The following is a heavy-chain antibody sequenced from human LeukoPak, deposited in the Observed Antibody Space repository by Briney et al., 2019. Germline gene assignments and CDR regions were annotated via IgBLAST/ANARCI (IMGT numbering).Heavy chain of an antibody. CDR1: GFTFSSYW. CDR3: VRDGGVSGYDLLDY. J-gene: IGHJ4*02. CDR2: VNQDGSEA. Sequence: PGGSLRLSCAASGFTFSSYWMSWVRQAPGKGLEWVAQVNQDGSEAHYADSVKARFTISRDNAKSSVSLQMNSLRAEDTAVYYCVRDGGVSGYDLLDYWGQGTLVTVSS. V-gene: IGHV3-7*01. D-gene: IGHD5-12*01.